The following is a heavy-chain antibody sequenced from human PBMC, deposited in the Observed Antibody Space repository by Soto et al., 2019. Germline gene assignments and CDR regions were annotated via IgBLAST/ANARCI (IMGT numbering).Heavy chain of an antibody. CDR3: SGWGGHDYNY. V-gene: IGHV3-7*03. CDR2: IRPDGSET. D-gene: IGHD4-4*01. CDR1: GFTFTDFY. Sequence: EVQLVQSGGGLVQPGGSLRLSCVASGFTFTDFYMNWVRQAPGKGLEWVANIRPDGSETNYVESVKGRFTTSRDNAKNSLFLQMNRPRADDTAVYYCSGWGGHDYNYWGQGILVTVSS. J-gene: IGHJ4*02.